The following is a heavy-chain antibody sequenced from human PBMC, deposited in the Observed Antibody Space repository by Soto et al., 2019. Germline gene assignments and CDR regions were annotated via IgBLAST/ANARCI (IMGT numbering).Heavy chain of an antibody. CDR2: INPNSGGT. J-gene: IGHJ4*02. CDR3: ARGMVRGVTPFDY. Sequence: QVQLVQSGAEVKKPGASVKVSCKASGYPFSGYYMHWVRQAPGQGREWMGWINPNSGGTNYAQKFQGWVTMTRDTSISTAYMELRRLRSDDTAVYYCARGMVRGVTPFDYWGQGTLVTVSS. D-gene: IGHD3-10*01. V-gene: IGHV1-2*04. CDR1: GYPFSGYY.